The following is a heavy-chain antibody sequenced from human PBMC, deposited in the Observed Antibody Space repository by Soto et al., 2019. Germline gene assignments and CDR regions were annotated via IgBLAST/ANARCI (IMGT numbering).Heavy chain of an antibody. CDR2: FDPEDGET. D-gene: IGHD2-15*01. CDR3: ATGFTRLGVVAALVDLDY. V-gene: IGHV1-24*01. J-gene: IGHJ4*02. CDR1: GYTLTELS. Sequence: VASVKVSCKVSGYTLTELSMHWVRQAPGKGLEWMGGFDPEDGETIYAQKFQGRVTMTEDTSTDTAYMELSSLRSEDTAVYYCATGFTRLGVVAALVDLDYWGQGTLVTVSS.